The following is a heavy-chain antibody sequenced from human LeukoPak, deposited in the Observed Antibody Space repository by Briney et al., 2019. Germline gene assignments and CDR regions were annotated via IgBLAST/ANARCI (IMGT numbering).Heavy chain of an antibody. J-gene: IGHJ3*02. CDR1: GGSIRSSYYY. Sequence: SETLSLTCTVSGGSIRSSYYYWGWIRQPPGKGLEWIGSIYDSGSTYYNPSLKSRVTISVDTSKNQFSLKLSSVTAADTAVYYCARVAGFSEAYCGGDCYSDAFDIWGQGTMVTVSS. V-gene: IGHV4-39*07. CDR3: ARVAGFSEAYCGGDCYSDAFDI. CDR2: IYDSGST. D-gene: IGHD2-21*02.